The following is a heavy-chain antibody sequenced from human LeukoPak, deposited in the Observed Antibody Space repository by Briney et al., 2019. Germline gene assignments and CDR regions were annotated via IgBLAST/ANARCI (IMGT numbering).Heavy chain of an antibody. CDR3: ARVYYYDSSGYYYFDY. CDR1: GGSFSGYY. D-gene: IGHD3-22*01. V-gene: IGHV4-34*01. Sequence: SETLSLTCAVYGGSFSGYYWSWIRQPPGKGLEWIGEINHSGSTNYNPSLKSRVTISVDTSKNQFSLKLSSVTAADTAVHYCARVYYYDSSGYYYFDYWGQGTLVTVSS. J-gene: IGHJ4*02. CDR2: INHSGST.